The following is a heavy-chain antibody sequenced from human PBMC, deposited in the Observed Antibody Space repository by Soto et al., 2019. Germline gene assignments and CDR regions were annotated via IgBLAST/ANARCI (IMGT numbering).Heavy chain of an antibody. D-gene: IGHD4-17*01. J-gene: IGHJ4*02. V-gene: IGHV3-33*01. CDR1: GFTFSSYG. Sequence: LRLSCAASGFTFSSYGMHWVRQAPGKGLEWVAVIWYDGSNKYYADSVKGRFTISRDNSKNTLYLQMNSLRAEDTAVYYCARDRRTTVTTYYFDYWGQGTLVTVSS. CDR2: IWYDGSNK. CDR3: ARDRRTTVTTYYFDY.